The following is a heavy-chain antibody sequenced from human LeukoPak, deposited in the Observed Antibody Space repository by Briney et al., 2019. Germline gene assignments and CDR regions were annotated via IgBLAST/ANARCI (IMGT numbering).Heavy chain of an antibody. CDR1: GDSISSYY. Sequence: SETLSLTCTVSGDSISSYYWSWIRQPAGKGLEWIGRIYTSGSTNYNPSLKSRVTISVDTSKNQFSLKLSSVTAADTAVYYCAREKYYYDSSDRDYWGQGTLVTVSS. J-gene: IGHJ4*02. D-gene: IGHD3-22*01. CDR2: IYTSGST. CDR3: AREKYYYDSSDRDY. V-gene: IGHV4-4*07.